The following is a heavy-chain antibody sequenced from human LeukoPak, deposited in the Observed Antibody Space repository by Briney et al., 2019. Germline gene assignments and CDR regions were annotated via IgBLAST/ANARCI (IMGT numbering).Heavy chain of an antibody. CDR1: GFTLKNYW. CDR2: SKYDGSTA. CDR3: AKSDWFDP. J-gene: IGHJ5*02. Sequence: HPGESLRLSCETSGFTLKNYWMSWLRRAPGKGLEWVSRSKYDGSTATYAESVKGRFTISRDNARGTLYLQMNSLRVDDTAVYYCAKSDWFDPCGRGILVTVSS. V-gene: IGHV3-74*03.